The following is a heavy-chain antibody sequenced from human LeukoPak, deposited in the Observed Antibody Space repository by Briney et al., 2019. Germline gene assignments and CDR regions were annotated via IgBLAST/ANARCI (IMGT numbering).Heavy chain of an antibody. J-gene: IGHJ5*02. CDR1: GFTFSSYA. V-gene: IGHV3-23*01. D-gene: IGHD3-3*01. CDR2: ISGSGGSA. Sequence: PGGSLRLSCVASGFTFSSYAMSWVRQAPGKGLEWVSAISGSGGSAYYADSVKGRFTISRDNSKNTLYLQMNSLRAEDTAVYYCAKSYDFWSGYSCWFDPWGQGTLVTVSS. CDR3: AKSYDFWSGYSCWFDP.